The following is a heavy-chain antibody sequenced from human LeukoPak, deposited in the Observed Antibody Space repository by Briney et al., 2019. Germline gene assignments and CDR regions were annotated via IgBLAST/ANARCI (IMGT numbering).Heavy chain of an antibody. CDR1: GFTFSSYS. Sequence: GGSLRLSCAASGFTFSSYSMNWVRQAPGKGLEWVSYISSSSTTIYFADSVKGRFTIYRDNAKNSLYLQMNSLRDEDTAVYYCARRMGGELVAFDIWGQGTMVTVSS. CDR3: ARRMGGELVAFDI. V-gene: IGHV3-48*02. CDR2: ISSSSTTI. D-gene: IGHD1-7*01. J-gene: IGHJ3*02.